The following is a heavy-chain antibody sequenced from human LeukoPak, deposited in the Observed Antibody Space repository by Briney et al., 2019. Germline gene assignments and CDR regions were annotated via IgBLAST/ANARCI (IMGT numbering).Heavy chain of an antibody. J-gene: IGHJ5*02. CDR2: INSNGGST. CDR1: GFTFSSYA. Sequence: QPGGSLRLSCVASGFTFSSYAMHWVRQTPGKGLEYVSGINSNGGSTHYANSVKGRFTISRDNSKHTLYLQMNSLRTEDTAVYYCLPDWFDPWGQGTLATVSS. V-gene: IGHV3-64*01. CDR3: LPDWFDP.